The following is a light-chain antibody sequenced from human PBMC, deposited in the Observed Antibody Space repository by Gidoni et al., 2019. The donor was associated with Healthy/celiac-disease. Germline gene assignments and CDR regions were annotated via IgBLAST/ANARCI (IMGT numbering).Light chain of an antibody. CDR3: QKYNSALLFT. J-gene: IGKJ3*01. CDR1: QGISNY. V-gene: IGKV1-27*01. CDR2: AAS. Sequence: DIKMTESPSSLSASVGDRVTITCRASQGISNYLAWYQQKPGKVPKLLIYAASTLQSGVPSRFSGSGSGTDFTLTISSLQPEDVATYYCQKYNSALLFTFXPXTKVDIK.